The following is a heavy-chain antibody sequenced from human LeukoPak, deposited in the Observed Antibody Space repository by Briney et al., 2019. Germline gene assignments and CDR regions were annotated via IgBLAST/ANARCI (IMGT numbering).Heavy chain of an antibody. CDR1: GASISGWY. CDR2: IYGSGYT. J-gene: IGHJ4*02. CDR3: ARETSLAGFASGLGFNY. D-gene: IGHD6-19*01. V-gene: IGHV4-59*01. Sequence: SETLSLTCTVSGASISGWYWSWIRQPPGKGLEWIGYIYGSGYTNYNPSLKSRVTMSIDTSKNHFSLNLTSVTAADTATYYCARETSLAGFASGLGFNYWGQGILVTVS.